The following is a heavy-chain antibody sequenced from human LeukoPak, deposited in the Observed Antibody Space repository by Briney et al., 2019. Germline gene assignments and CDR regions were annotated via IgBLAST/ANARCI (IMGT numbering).Heavy chain of an antibody. CDR1: GFTFSSYA. J-gene: IGHJ3*02. Sequence: HSGGSLRLSCAASGFTFSSYAMSWVRQAPGKGLEWVSAISGSGGSTYYADSVKGRFTISRDNSKNTLYLQMNSLSPDDTAVYYCAKEREIFWGHDAFDIWGQGTMVTVSS. D-gene: IGHD3-9*01. CDR2: ISGSGGST. V-gene: IGHV3-23*01. CDR3: AKEREIFWGHDAFDI.